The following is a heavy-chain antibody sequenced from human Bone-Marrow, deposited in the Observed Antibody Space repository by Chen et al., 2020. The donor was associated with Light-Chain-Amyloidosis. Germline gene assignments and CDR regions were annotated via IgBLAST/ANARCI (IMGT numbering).Heavy chain of an antibody. CDR2: IYYSGST. D-gene: IGHD3-16*01. CDR1: GGSISSYY. J-gene: IGHJ6*02. Sequence: GSGPGLVKPSETLSLTCTVSGGSISSYYWSWIRQPPGKGLEWIGYIYYSGSTNYNPSLKSRVTISVDTSKNQFSLKLSSVTAADTAVYYCARDGAPRSYYGMDVWGQGTTVTVSS. CDR3: ARDGAPRSYYGMDV. V-gene: IGHV4-59*01.